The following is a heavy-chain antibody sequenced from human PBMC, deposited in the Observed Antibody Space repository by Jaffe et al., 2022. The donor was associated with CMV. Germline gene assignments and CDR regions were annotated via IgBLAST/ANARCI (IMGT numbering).Heavy chain of an antibody. CDR2: IYPGDSDT. D-gene: IGHD2-2*01. CDR1: GYSFTSYW. J-gene: IGHJ5*02. CDR3: ARLHRSDIVVVPAASRPGGWFDP. V-gene: IGHV5-51*01. Sequence: EVQLVQSGAEVKKPGESLKISCKGSGYSFTSYWIGWVRQMPGKGLEWMGIIYPGDSDTRYSPSFQGQVTISADKSISTAYLQWSSLKASDTAMYYCARLHRSDIVVVPAASRPGGWFDPWGQGTLVTVSS.